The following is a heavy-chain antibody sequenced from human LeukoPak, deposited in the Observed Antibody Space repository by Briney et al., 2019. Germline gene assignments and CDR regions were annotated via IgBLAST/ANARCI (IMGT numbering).Heavy chain of an antibody. CDR3: ARVEGEWDYFDY. CDR1: GFTFSSYA. Sequence: GRSLRLSCAASGFTFSSYAMHWVRQAPGKGLEWMAVISYDGSNKYYADSVKGRFTISRDNSKNTLYLQMNSLRAEDTAVYYCARVEGEWDYFDYWGQGTLVTVSS. D-gene: IGHD3-10*01. V-gene: IGHV3-30-3*01. CDR2: ISYDGSNK. J-gene: IGHJ4*02.